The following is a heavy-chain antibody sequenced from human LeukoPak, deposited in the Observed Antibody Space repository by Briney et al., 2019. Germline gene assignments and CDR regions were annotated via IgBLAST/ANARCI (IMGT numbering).Heavy chain of an antibody. J-gene: IGHJ4*02. D-gene: IGHD3-3*01. Sequence: GRSLRLSCAASGFTFSSYGMHWVRQAPGKGLEWVAFIRYDGSNKYYADSVKGRFTISRDNSKNTLYLQMNSLRAEDTAVYYCAKGARITIFGVASESQGREYYFDYWGQGTLVTVSS. CDR3: AKGARITIFGVASESQGREYYFDY. CDR2: IRYDGSNK. V-gene: IGHV3-30*02. CDR1: GFTFSSYG.